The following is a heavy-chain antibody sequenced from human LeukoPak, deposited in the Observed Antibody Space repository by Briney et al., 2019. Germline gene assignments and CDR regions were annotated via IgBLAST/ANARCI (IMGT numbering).Heavy chain of an antibody. CDR2: IYYSGST. J-gene: IGHJ3*02. V-gene: IGHV4-59*12. CDR3: ARDRGSSSRSRWYGHDAFDI. Sequence: PSETLSLTCTVSGGSISSYYWSWIRQPPGKGLEWIGYIYYSGSTNYNPSLKSRVTISVDTSKNQFSLKLSSVTAADTAVYYCARDRGSSSRSRWYGHDAFDIWGQGTMVTVSS. CDR1: GGSISSYY. D-gene: IGHD6-13*01.